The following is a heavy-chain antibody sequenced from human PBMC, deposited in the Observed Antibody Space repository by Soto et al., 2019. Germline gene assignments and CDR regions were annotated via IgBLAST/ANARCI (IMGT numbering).Heavy chain of an antibody. D-gene: IGHD3-10*01. V-gene: IGHV1-24*01. CDR1: GHTLTDLS. Sequence: GASVAVSCKISGHTLTDLSIHWVRQAPVKGLEWMGGFDPEGGEAIYAQKWHGRVTVTEDTVTDTAYMELSGLNSDDTAVYYCARAPRGGVIIVITSAQIDYWGQGTLVTVSA. CDR2: FDPEGGEA. CDR3: ARAPRGGVIIVITSAQIDY. J-gene: IGHJ4*02.